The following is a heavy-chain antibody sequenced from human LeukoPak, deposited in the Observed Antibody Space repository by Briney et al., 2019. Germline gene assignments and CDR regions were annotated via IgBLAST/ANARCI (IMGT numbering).Heavy chain of an antibody. Sequence: SETLSLTCAVCGGSFSGYYWSWIRQPPGKGLEWIGEINHSGSTNYNPSLKSRVTISVDTSKNQFSLKLSSVTAADTAVYYCARVDGSSSWYGGSYYYYYMDVWGKGTTVTVSS. J-gene: IGHJ6*03. V-gene: IGHV4-34*01. CDR1: GGSFSGYY. CDR2: INHSGST. D-gene: IGHD6-13*01. CDR3: ARVDGSSSWYGGSYYYYYMDV.